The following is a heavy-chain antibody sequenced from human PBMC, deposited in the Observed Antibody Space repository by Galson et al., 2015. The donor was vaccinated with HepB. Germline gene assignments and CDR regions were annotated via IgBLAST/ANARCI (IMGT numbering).Heavy chain of an antibody. V-gene: IGHV3-73*01. Sequence: SLRLSCAVSGFTFHVSTIRWVRQASGKGLELIGRIRSKADNYATAYAASVKGRFTISRDDSKNTAYLQMDSLKTDDTAVYYCIRQESKPCWSGMDVWGQGTTVTVSS. CDR1: GFTFHVST. CDR2: IRSKADNYAT. J-gene: IGHJ6*02. D-gene: IGHD6-13*01. CDR3: IRQESKPCWSGMDV.